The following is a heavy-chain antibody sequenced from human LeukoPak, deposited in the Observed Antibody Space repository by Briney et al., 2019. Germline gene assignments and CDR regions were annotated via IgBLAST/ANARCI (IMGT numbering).Heavy chain of an antibody. CDR3: ARDIVGGTVAGTFD. CDR2: INPNSGGT. CDR1: GYTFTGYY. D-gene: IGHD6-19*01. V-gene: IGHV1-2*02. J-gene: IGHJ4*02. Sequence: ASVKVSCKASGYTFTGYYMHWVRQPPGQGLELMGWINPNSGGTNYAQKFQGRVTMTRDTSISTAYMELSRLRSDDTAVYYCARDIVGGTVAGTFDWGQGTLVTVSS.